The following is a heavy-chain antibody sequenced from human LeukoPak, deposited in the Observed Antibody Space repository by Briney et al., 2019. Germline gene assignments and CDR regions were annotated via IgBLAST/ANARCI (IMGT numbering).Heavy chain of an antibody. J-gene: IGHJ6*02. CDR2: ISSSSSSYI. CDR1: GFTFSSYW. Sequence: PGGSLRLSCAASGFTFSSYWMSWVRQAPGKGLEWVSSISSSSSSYIYYADSVKGRFTISRDNAKNSLYLQMNSLRAEDTAVYYCAREGGYCSSTSCRKTPYYYYGMDVWGQGTTVTVSS. V-gene: IGHV3-21*01. CDR3: AREGGYCSSTSCRKTPYYYYGMDV. D-gene: IGHD2-2*01.